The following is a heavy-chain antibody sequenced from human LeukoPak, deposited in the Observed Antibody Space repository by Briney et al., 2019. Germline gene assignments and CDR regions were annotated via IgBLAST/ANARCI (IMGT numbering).Heavy chain of an antibody. Sequence: SETLSLTCTVSGGSISSSDYYWSWIRQPPGKGLEWIGYIYYSGSTYYNSSLKSRVTISVDTSKNQFSLKLSSVTAADTAVYYCARDGKDYGLDAFDIWGQGTMVTVSS. J-gene: IGHJ3*02. D-gene: IGHD3-16*01. CDR3: ARDGKDYGLDAFDI. V-gene: IGHV4-30-4*01. CDR1: GGSISSSDYY. CDR2: IYYSGST.